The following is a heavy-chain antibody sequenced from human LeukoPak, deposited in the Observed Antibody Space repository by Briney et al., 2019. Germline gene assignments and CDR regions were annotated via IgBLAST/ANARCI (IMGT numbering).Heavy chain of an antibody. CDR3: ARDRGPYCSGGSCYNY. V-gene: IGHV3-48*01. CDR1: GFTFSSYS. CDR2: ISSSSGTI. Sequence: PGGFLRLSCAASGFTFSSYSMNWVRQAPGKGLEWVSYISSSSGTIYYADSVKGRFTISRDNAKNSLYLQMNSLRAEDTAVYYCARDRGPYCSGGSCYNYWGQGTLVTVSS. D-gene: IGHD2-15*01. J-gene: IGHJ4*02.